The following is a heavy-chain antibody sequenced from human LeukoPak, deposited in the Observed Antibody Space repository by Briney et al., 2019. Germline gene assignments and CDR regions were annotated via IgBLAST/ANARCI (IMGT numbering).Heavy chain of an antibody. Sequence: GGSLRLSCAASGFTLSSYWMSWVRQAPGKGLEWVANIKQDGSEKYYVDSVKGRFTISRDNAKNSLYLQMNSLRAEDTAVYYCARARYYYDSSGYYVRYYFDYWGQGTLVTVSS. CDR1: GFTLSSYW. CDR3: ARARYYYDSSGYYVRYYFDY. J-gene: IGHJ4*02. V-gene: IGHV3-7*01. D-gene: IGHD3-22*01. CDR2: IKQDGSEK.